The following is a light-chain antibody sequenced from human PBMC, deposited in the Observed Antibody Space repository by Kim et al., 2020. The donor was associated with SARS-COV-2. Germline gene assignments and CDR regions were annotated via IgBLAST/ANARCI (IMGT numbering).Light chain of an antibody. CDR1: KLGDKY. Sequence: SVSPRQTASITCSGDKLGDKYACWYQQKPGQSPVLVIYQDTKRPSGIPERFSGSNSGNTATLTISGTQAMDEADYYCQAWDSSTVFGTGTKVTVL. V-gene: IGLV3-1*01. CDR2: QDT. J-gene: IGLJ1*01. CDR3: QAWDSSTV.